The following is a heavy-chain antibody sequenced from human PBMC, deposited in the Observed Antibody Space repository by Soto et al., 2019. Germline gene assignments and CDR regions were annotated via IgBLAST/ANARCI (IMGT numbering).Heavy chain of an antibody. CDR2: IWYDGSNK. V-gene: IGHV3-30*02. CDR3: AKAGFDSNYEYYYYYGMDV. CDR1: GFTFSSYG. Sequence: PGGSLRLSCAASGFTFSSYGMHWVRQAPGKGLEWVAVIWYDGSNKYYADSVKGRFTISRDNSKNTLYLQMNSLRAEDTAVYYCAKAGFDSNYEYYYYYGMDVWGQGTTVTVSS. D-gene: IGHD4-4*01. J-gene: IGHJ6*02.